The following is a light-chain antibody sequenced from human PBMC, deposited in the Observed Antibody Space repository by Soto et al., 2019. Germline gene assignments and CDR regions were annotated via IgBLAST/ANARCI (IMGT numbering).Light chain of an antibody. Sequence: DIQMTQSPSSLSASVGDRVTSTCRASQSISSYLNWYQKKPGKAPQLPIYAASSLQSGVPSRFSASGSGIDFTLTISSLQPEDFATYYCQQSYNIVTFGGGTKGDIK. V-gene: IGKV1-39*01. J-gene: IGKJ4*01. CDR2: AAS. CDR1: QSISSY. CDR3: QQSYNIVT.